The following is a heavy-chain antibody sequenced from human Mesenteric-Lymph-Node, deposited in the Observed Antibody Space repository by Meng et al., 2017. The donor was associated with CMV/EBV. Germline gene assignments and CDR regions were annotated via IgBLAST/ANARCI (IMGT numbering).Heavy chain of an antibody. V-gene: IGHV3-49*04. CDR3: ARLPAAGPFDY. J-gene: IGHJ4*02. CDR2: IRSKAYGGTT. CDR1: GFTFGDYH. D-gene: IGHD2-2*01. Sequence: GGSLRLSCTASGFTFGDYHMNWVRQAPGKGLEWVGFIRSKAYGGTTEYAASLKGRFIISRDDSKSIAYLQMNSLKTEDTAVYYCARLPAAGPFDYWGQGALVTVSS.